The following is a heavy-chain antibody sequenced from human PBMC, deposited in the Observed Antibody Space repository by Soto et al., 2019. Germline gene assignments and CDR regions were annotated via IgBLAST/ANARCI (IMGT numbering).Heavy chain of an antibody. D-gene: IGHD4-17*01. V-gene: IGHV1-18*01. CDR1: GYTFTSYG. CDR3: ARDGSGDYPNWFDP. Sequence: GASVKVSCKASGYTFTSYGISWVRQAPGQGREWMGWISAYNGNTNYAQKLQGRVTMTTDTSTSTAYMELRSLRSDDTAVYYCARDGSGDYPNWFDPWGQGTLVTVSS. J-gene: IGHJ5*02. CDR2: ISAYNGNT.